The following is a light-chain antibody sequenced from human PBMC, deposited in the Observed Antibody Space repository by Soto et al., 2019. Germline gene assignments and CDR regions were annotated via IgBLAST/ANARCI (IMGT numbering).Light chain of an antibody. J-gene: IGLJ1*01. CDR2: DVS. CDR1: TSDVGRYNY. CDR3: SSYTSSSTHNYV. V-gene: IGLV2-14*01. Sequence: QSALTQPASVSGSPGQSITISCTGTTSDVGRYNYVSWYQQHPGKAPKLIIYDVSNRPSGVSNRFSGSKSGNTASLTISGLQAEDEADYYCSSYTSSSTHNYVFGTGTKLTVL.